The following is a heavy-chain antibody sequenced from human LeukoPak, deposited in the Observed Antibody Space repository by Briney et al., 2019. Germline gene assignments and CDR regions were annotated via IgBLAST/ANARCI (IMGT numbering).Heavy chain of an antibody. J-gene: IGHJ5*02. CDR1: GFPFSASA. V-gene: IGHV3-21*01. D-gene: IGHD2-2*01. CDR2: ISSSSSYI. CDR3: ARDTGYCSSTSCWFDP. Sequence: GGSLRLSCAASGFPFSASAMTWVRQAPGKGLEWVSSISSSSSYIYYADSVKGRFTISRDNAENSLYLQMNSLRAEDTAVYYCARDTGYCSSTSCWFDPWGQGTLVTVSS.